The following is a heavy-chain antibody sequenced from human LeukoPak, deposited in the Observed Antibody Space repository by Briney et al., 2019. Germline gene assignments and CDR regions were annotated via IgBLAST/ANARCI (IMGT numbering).Heavy chain of an antibody. D-gene: IGHD3-22*01. J-gene: IGHJ3*02. CDR2: IYSGGST. CDR3: AKDTSITSMIVVVIGAFDI. V-gene: IGHV3-53*01. CDR1: GFTVSSNY. Sequence: GGSLRLSCAASGFTVSSNYMSWVRQAPGKGLEWVSVIYSGGSTYYADSVKGRFTISRDNSKNTLYLQMNSLRAEDTAIYYCAKDTSITSMIVVVIGAFDIWGQGTMVTVSS.